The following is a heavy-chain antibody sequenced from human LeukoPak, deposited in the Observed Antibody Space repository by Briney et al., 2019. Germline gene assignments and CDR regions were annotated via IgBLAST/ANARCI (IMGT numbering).Heavy chain of an antibody. Sequence: SETLSLTCTVSGGSISSSSYYWGWIRQPPGKGLEWIGSIYYSGSTYYNPSLKSRVTISVDTSKNQFSLKLSSVTAADTAVYYCASQGGIIVGATVVDYWGQGTLVTVSS. J-gene: IGHJ4*02. CDR2: IYYSGST. D-gene: IGHD1-26*01. CDR3: ASQGGIIVGATVVDY. CDR1: GGSISSSSYY. V-gene: IGHV4-39*01.